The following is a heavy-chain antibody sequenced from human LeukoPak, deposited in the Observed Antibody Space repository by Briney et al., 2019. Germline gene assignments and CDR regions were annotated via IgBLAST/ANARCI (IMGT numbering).Heavy chain of an antibody. CDR2: ISGSGGST. Sequence: PGGSLRLSCAASGFTFSSYAMSWVRQAPGKGLEWVSAISGSGGSTYYADSVKGRLTISRDNSKNTLYLQMNSLRAEDTAVYYCAKDLDSSGWYILPDWFDPWGQGTLVTVSS. J-gene: IGHJ5*02. CDR1: GFTFSSYA. V-gene: IGHV3-23*01. D-gene: IGHD6-19*01. CDR3: AKDLDSSGWYILPDWFDP.